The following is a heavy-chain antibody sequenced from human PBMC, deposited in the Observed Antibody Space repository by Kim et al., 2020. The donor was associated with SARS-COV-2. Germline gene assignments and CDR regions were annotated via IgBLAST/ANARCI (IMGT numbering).Heavy chain of an antibody. V-gene: IGHV4-59*01. CDR2: IYYSGST. CDR3: ARVPDYGDYPTYYYYGMDV. J-gene: IGHJ6*02. CDR1: GGSISSYY. Sequence: SETLSLTCTVSGGSISSYYWSWIRQPPGKGLEWIGYIYYSGSTNYNPSLKSRVTISVDTSKNQFSLKLSSVTAADTAVYYCARVPDYGDYPTYYYYGMDVWGQGTTVTVSS. D-gene: IGHD4-17*01.